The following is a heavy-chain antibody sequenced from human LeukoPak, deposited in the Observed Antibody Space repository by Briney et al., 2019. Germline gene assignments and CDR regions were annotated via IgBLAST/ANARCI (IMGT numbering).Heavy chain of an antibody. CDR3: ARHPVGHFYYYYLDV. D-gene: IGHD1-26*01. J-gene: IGHJ6*03. CDR1: GGSFRGYF. Sequence: NPSETLSLTCAVYGGSFRGYFWTWVRQPPGKGLEWIAEIDHTGSTNYNSSLKSRLTLSVDTSKNQFSLRLSSVTTADRGVYFCARHPVGHFYYYYLDVWGSGTTVAISS. CDR2: IDHTGST. V-gene: IGHV4-34*01.